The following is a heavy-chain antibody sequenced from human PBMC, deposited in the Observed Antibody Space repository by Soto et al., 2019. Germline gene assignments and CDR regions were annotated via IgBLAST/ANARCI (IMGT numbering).Heavy chain of an antibody. CDR2: ISAYNGNT. CDR1: GYTFTSYG. D-gene: IGHD3-3*01. J-gene: IGHJ6*02. V-gene: IGHV1-18*04. Sequence: ASVKVSCKASGYTFTSYGISWVRQAPGQRLEGLGWISAYNGNTNYAQKLQSRVTITTDTSTSTATMELKSLKSDDTAVNYCRSSCYDFWRGYYCYGMDVWFQWSTVTASS. CDR3: RSSCYDFWRGYYCYGMDV.